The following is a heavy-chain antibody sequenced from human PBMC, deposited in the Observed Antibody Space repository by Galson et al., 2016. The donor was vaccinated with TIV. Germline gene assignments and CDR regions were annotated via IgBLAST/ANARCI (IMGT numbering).Heavy chain of an antibody. Sequence: SVKVSCKASGGSFSNYYINWVRQAPGQGPEWMGGIVPIYRSPKYARRFQGRVTITADESTSTVFVELNGLTSDDTATYYCARPSDSSWYFDLWGRGTQVIVSS. CDR3: ARPSDSSWYFDL. D-gene: IGHD6-13*01. CDR1: GGSFSNYY. J-gene: IGHJ2*01. CDR2: IVPIYRSP. V-gene: IGHV1-69*13.